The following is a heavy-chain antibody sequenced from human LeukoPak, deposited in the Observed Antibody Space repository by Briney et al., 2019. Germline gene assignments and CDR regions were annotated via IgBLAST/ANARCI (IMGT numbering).Heavy chain of an antibody. D-gene: IGHD6-13*01. CDR2: IYYSGST. V-gene: IGHV4-59*01. CDR1: GGPISIYY. Sequence: SETLSLTCTVSGGPISIYYRSCIWQTPAKRTEWIGYIYYSGSTNYNPSLKSRVTISVDTSKNQFSLKLSSVTAADTAVYYCAREGSSSSWDYWGQGTLVTVSS. CDR3: AREGSSSSWDY. J-gene: IGHJ4*02.